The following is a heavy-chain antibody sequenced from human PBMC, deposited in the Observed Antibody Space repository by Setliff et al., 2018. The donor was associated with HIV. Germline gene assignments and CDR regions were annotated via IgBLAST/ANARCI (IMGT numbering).Heavy chain of an antibody. CDR2: ISAYNGNT. D-gene: IGHD1-1*01. CDR3: ARMRVFLGTTGTRRVDAFDI. Sequence: ASVKVSCKASAYTFTSYGISWLRQAPGQGLEWMGRISAYNGNTNYAQKLQGRVTMTTDTSTSTAYMELRSLRSDDTAVYFCARMRVFLGTTGTRRVDAFDIWGQGTMVTVSS. CDR1: AYTFTSYG. V-gene: IGHV1-18*01. J-gene: IGHJ3*02.